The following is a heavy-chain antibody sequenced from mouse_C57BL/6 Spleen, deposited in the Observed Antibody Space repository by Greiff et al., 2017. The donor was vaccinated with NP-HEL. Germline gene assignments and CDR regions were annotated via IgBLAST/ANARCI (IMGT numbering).Heavy chain of an antibody. CDR2: INPSSGYT. V-gene: IGHV1-4*01. J-gene: IGHJ4*01. CDR1: GYTFTSYT. Sequence: QVQLKESGAELARPGASVKMSCKASGYTFTSYTMHWVKQRPGQGLEWIGYINPSSGYTKYNQKFKDKATLTADKSSSTDYMQLSSLTSEDSAVYYCAREADGNPYAMDYWGQGTSVTVSS. D-gene: IGHD2-1*01. CDR3: AREADGNPYAMDY.